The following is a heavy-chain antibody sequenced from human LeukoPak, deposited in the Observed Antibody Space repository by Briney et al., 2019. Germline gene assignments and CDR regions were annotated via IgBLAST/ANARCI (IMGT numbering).Heavy chain of an antibody. J-gene: IGHJ4*02. D-gene: IGHD2-15*01. CDR2: TGGTDDST. Sequence: GGSLRLSCAASGLTFNNFGMTWVRQAPGKGVEWVAGTGGTDDSTYYADSVKGRFTISRDKSKNTLYLQMSSLRLEDTAFYYCAKGCRGSKSYSESWGQGTLVTVSS. CDR1: GLTFNNFG. V-gene: IGHV3-23*01. CDR3: AKGCRGSKSYSES.